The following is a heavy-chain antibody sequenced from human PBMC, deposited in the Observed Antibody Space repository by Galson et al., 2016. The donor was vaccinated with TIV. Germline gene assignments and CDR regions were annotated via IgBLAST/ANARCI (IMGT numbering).Heavy chain of an antibody. J-gene: IGHJ2*01. CDR2: IKQDGCEK. CDR1: GFTFSDYW. Sequence: SLRLSCAASGFTFSDYWMHWVRQTPGKGLEWVANIKQDGCEKYYVDSVKGRFTISRDNAKSSLFLQMNSLRAEDTAVDYCARRYFDLWGRGTLVTVSS. V-gene: IGHV3-7*01. CDR3: ARRYFDL.